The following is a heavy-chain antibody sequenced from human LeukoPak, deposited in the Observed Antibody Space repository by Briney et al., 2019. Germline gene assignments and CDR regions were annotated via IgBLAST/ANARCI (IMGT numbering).Heavy chain of an antibody. Sequence: GGSLRLSCEASGLTFTTYPMSWVRQAPGKGLEWVSTFSGSGGRTYYADSVKGRFTISRDNSKNTLSLQMNSLRAEDTAVYYCAKVTSSYNYFDYWGQGSLVTVSS. V-gene: IGHV3-23*01. CDR2: FSGSGGRT. CDR1: GLTFTTYP. D-gene: IGHD2-2*01. J-gene: IGHJ4*02. CDR3: AKVTSSYNYFDY.